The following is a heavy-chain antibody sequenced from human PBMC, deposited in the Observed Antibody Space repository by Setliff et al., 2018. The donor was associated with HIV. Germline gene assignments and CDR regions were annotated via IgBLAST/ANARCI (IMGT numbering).Heavy chain of an antibody. V-gene: IGHV4-34*12. CDR2: IIHSGST. CDR1: GGSFSGYY. J-gene: IGHJ4*02. CDR3: ARNRVPSSL. Sequence: SETLSLTCAVYGGSFSGYYWSWIRQPPGKGLEWIGEIIHSGSTDYNPSLMSRVTISLDTPKNQFSLKLNSVIAADTAVYYCARNRVPSSLWGQGTLVTVSS. D-gene: IGHD3-10*01.